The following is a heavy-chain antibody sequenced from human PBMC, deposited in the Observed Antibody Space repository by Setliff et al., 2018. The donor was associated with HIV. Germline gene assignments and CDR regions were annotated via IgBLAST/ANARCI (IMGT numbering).Heavy chain of an antibody. V-gene: IGHV1-69-2*01. CDR3: ATFLSRDSTDPYYRPPGDFPLYYFDY. CDR2: IDPEDGET. CDR1: GYTLSEYY. Sequence: ASVKVSCKASGYTLSEYYMHWVQQAPGKGLEWMGRIDPEDGETLYAEKFRGRVTMTADMSTNTAYLELGSLRSEDTAVYYCATFLSRDSTDPYYRPPGDFPLYYFDYWAQGTLVTVSS. D-gene: IGHD3-10*01. J-gene: IGHJ4*02.